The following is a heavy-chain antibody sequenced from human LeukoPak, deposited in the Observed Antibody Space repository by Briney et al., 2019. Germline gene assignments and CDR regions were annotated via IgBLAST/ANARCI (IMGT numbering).Heavy chain of an antibody. D-gene: IGHD3-16*02. CDR2: FDPEDGET. J-gene: IGHJ4*02. CDR3: APVPESRLGGFSLYRGIYYFDY. CDR1: GYTLTELS. V-gene: IGHV1-24*01. Sequence: ASVKVSCKVSGYTLTELSMHWVRQAPGKGLEWMGGFDPEDGETIYAQKFQGRVTMTEDTSTDTAYMELSSLRSEDTAVYYCAPVPESRLGGFSLYRGIYYFDYWGQGALVTVSS.